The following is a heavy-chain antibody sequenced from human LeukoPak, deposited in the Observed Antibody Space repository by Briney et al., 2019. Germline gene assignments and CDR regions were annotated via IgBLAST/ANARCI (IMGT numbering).Heavy chain of an antibody. Sequence: PGGSLRLSCAASGFTFSSYAMSRVRQAPGKGLEWVSAISGSGGSTYYADSVKGRFTISRDNSKNTLYLQMNSLRAEDTAVYYCAKAWGIGYYMHVWGKGTTVTVSS. CDR3: AKAWGIGYYMHV. V-gene: IGHV3-23*01. J-gene: IGHJ6*03. CDR2: ISGSGGST. CDR1: GFTFSSYA. D-gene: IGHD7-27*01.